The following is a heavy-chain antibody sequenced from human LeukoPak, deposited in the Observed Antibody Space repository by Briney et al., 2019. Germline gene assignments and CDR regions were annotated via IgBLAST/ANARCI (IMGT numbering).Heavy chain of an antibody. D-gene: IGHD1-1*01. CDR3: ARVRGITIDY. CDR2: IYTSGST. Sequence: PSETLSLTCTVSGDSISSGSYYWSWIRQPAGKGLEWIGRIYTSGSTNYNPSLKSRATISVDTSKNQFSLKLSSVTAADTAVYYCARVRGITIDYWGQGTLVTVSS. V-gene: IGHV4-61*02. CDR1: GDSISSGSYY. J-gene: IGHJ4*02.